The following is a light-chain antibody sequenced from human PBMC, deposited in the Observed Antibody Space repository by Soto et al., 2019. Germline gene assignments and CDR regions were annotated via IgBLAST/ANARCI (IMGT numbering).Light chain of an antibody. V-gene: IGKV3-15*01. CDR1: QSINNN. Sequence: EIVMTQSPATLSVSPGERATLSCRASQSINNNLAWYQQKPGQAPRLLVYGASTRAAGIPARFSGSGSGTEFSLTISSLQSEDFAVYYCQQRSNWPPWTFGQGTKVEIK. CDR3: QQRSNWPPWT. CDR2: GAS. J-gene: IGKJ1*01.